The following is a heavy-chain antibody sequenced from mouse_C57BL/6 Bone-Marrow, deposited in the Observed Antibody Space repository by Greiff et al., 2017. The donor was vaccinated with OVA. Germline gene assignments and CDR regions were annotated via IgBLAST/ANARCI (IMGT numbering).Heavy chain of an antibody. J-gene: IGHJ3*01. CDR1: GYTFTSYW. CDR3: ARVGREASWFAY. D-gene: IGHD4-1*01. Sequence: QVQLQQPGAELVKPGASVKMSCKASGYTFTSYWITWVKQRPGQGLAWIGDIYPGIGSTNYNEKFKSKATLTVDTSSSTAYMQLSSLTSEDSAVDYGARVGREASWFAYWGQGTLVTVSA. V-gene: IGHV1-55*01. CDR2: IYPGIGST.